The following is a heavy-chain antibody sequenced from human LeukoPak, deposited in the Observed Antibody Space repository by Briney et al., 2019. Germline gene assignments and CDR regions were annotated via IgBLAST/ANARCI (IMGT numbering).Heavy chain of an antibody. Sequence: GGSLRLSCAASGFTLSSYAMSWVRQAPGKRLEWVSAISGSGGSTYYADSVKGRFTISRDNSKNTLYLQMNSLRAEDTAVYYCAKDRVAAAGFFDYWGQGTLVTVSS. CDR2: ISGSGGST. J-gene: IGHJ4*02. V-gene: IGHV3-23*01. CDR1: GFTLSSYA. CDR3: AKDRVAAAGFFDY. D-gene: IGHD6-13*01.